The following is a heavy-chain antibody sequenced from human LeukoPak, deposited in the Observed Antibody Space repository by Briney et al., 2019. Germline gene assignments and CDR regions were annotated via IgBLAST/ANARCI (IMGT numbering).Heavy chain of an antibody. J-gene: IGHJ4*02. D-gene: IGHD3-10*01. CDR3: ARRGAMVRGVFFDY. CDR1: GASVSSTSYY. V-gene: IGHV4-39*01. Sequence: SETLSLTCTVSGASVSSTSYYWGWIRQPPGKGLEWIGSIYYSGSTYYNPSLKSRVTISVDTSKNQFSLKLSSVTAADTAVYYCARRGAMVRGVFFDYWGQGTLVTVSS. CDR2: IYYSGST.